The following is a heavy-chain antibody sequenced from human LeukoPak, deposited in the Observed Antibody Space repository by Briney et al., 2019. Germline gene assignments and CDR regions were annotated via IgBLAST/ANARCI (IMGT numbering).Heavy chain of an antibody. J-gene: IGHJ4*02. Sequence: QPGGSLRLSCAASGFTFSNYAMNWVRQAPGKGLEWVSAISGGGGTTYYADSVKGRFTISRDNSKNTLYLQMNSLRAEDTAVYYCAKDREEYYGSGSYSDYFDYWGQGTLVTVSS. CDR2: ISGGGGTT. CDR1: GFTFSNYA. D-gene: IGHD3-10*01. V-gene: IGHV3-23*01. CDR3: AKDREEYYGSGSYSDYFDY.